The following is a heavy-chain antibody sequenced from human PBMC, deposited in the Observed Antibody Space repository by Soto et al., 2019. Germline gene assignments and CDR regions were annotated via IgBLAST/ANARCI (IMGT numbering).Heavy chain of an antibody. D-gene: IGHD6-13*01. CDR3: ARDTGYSSSWYKEDDNWFDP. J-gene: IGHJ5*02. CDR2: ISSSSSYI. CDR1: GFTFSSYS. V-gene: IGHV3-21*01. Sequence: PGGSLRLSCAASGFTFSSYSMNWVRQAPGKGLEWVSSISSSSSYIYYADSVKGRFTISRDNAKNSLYLQMDSLRAEDTAVYYCARDTGYSSSWYKEDDNWFDPWGQGTLVTVSS.